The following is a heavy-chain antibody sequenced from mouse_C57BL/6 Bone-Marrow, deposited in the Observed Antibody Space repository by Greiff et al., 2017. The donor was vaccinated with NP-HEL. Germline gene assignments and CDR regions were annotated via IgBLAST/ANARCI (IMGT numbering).Heavy chain of an antibody. Sequence: QVTLKESGPGILQPSQTLSLTCSFSGFSLSTFGMGVGWIRQPSGKGLEWLAHIWWDDDKYYNPALKSRLTVSKDTSKNQVFLKIANVDTADTATYYCARMATVVARGYFDVWGTGTTVTVSS. CDR2: IWWDDDK. J-gene: IGHJ1*03. V-gene: IGHV8-8*01. D-gene: IGHD1-1*01. CDR3: ARMATVVARGYFDV. CDR1: GFSLSTFGMG.